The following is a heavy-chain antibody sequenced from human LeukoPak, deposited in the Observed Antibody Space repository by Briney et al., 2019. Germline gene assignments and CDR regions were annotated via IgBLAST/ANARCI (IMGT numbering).Heavy chain of an antibody. V-gene: IGHV4-34*01. CDR2: INHSGST. J-gene: IGHJ3*02. Sequence: SQTLSLTCAVYGGSFSGYYWSWIRQPPGKGLEWIGEINHSGSTNYNPSLKSRVTISVDTSKNQFSLKLSSVTAADTAVYYCARLDSSSWLDAFDIWGQGTMVTVSS. CDR3: ARLDSSSWLDAFDI. D-gene: IGHD6-13*01. CDR1: GGSFSGYY.